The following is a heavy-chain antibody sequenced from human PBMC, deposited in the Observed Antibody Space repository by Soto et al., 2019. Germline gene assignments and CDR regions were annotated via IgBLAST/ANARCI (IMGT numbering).Heavy chain of an antibody. CDR1: GCTFSSYA. V-gene: IGHV1-69*13. Sequence: GASVKVSCKASGCTFSSYAISWVRQAPGQGLEWMGGIIPIFGTANYAQKFQGRVTITADESTSTAYMELSSLRSEDTAVYYCARAGDSSSSNWFDPWGQGTLVTVSS. CDR3: ARAGDSSSSNWFDP. CDR2: IIPIFGTA. J-gene: IGHJ5*02. D-gene: IGHD6-6*01.